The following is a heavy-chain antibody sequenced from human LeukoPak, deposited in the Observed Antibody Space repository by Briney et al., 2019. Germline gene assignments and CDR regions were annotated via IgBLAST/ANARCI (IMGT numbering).Heavy chain of an antibody. D-gene: IGHD3-10*01. CDR2: IYTSGST. J-gene: IGHJ5*02. Sequence: PSETLSLTCTVSGGSISSYYWSWIRQPAGRGLEWIGRIYTSGSTNYNPSLKSRVTISVDTSKNQFSLKLSSVTAADTAVYYCARDGYYGSGSSFRFDPWGQGTLVTVSS. CDR3: ARDGYYGSGSSFRFDP. V-gene: IGHV4-4*07. CDR1: GGSISSYY.